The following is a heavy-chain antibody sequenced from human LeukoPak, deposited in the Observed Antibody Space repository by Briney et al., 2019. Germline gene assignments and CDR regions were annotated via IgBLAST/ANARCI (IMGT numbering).Heavy chain of an antibody. D-gene: IGHD3-22*01. J-gene: IGHJ4*02. V-gene: IGHV1-69*05. CDR2: IIPIFGTA. CDR1: GGTFSSYA. Sequence: SVKVSCKASGGTFSSYAISWVRQAPGQGLEWMGGIIPIFGTANYAQKFQGRVTITTDASTSTAYMELSSLRSEDTAVYYCARGSEYYDSSGYYYFDYWGQGTLVTVSS. CDR3: ARGSEYYDSSGYYYFDY.